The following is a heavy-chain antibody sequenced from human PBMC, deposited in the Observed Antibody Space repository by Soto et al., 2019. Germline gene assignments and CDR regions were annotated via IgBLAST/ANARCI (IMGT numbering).Heavy chain of an antibody. D-gene: IGHD3-22*01. Sequence: EVQLVESGGGLVQPGESLRLSCAASGFTVSSNYMSWVRQAPGKGLEWVSILYTGGSTYYAGSVKGRFTISRDNSKKMLYLQMNSLRAEDRAVYYCARERDTTGYVLKYWGQGTLVTVSS. J-gene: IGHJ4*02. CDR1: GFTVSSNY. V-gene: IGHV3-66*01. CDR3: ARERDTTGYVLKY. CDR2: LYTGGST.